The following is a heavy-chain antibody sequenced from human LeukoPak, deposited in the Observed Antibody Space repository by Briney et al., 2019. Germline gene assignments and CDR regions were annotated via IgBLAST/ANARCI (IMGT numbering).Heavy chain of an antibody. CDR3: AKGLYGSGSLVSALDY. V-gene: IGHV3-23*01. CDR2: ISGSGGST. CDR1: GFTFSSYA. Sequence: GGSLRLSCAASGFTFSSYAMSWVRQAPGKGLEWVSAISGSGGSTYYADSVKGRFTISRDNSKNTLYLQMNSLRAEDTALYYCAKGLYGSGSLVSALDYWGQGTLVTVSS. J-gene: IGHJ4*02. D-gene: IGHD3-10*01.